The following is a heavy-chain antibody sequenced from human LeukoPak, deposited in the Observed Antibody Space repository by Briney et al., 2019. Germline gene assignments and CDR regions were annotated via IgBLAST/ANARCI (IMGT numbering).Heavy chain of an antibody. V-gene: IGHV4-38-2*02. CDR3: ARGHSSGWPTDY. CDR1: GYSISSGYY. CDR2: IYHSGST. J-gene: IGHJ4*02. Sequence: PSETLSLTCTVSGYSISSGYYWGWIRQPPGKELEWIGSIYHSGSTYYNPSLESRVTISVDTSKNQFSLKLSSVTAADTAVYYCARGHSSGWPTDYWGQGTLVTVSS. D-gene: IGHD6-19*01.